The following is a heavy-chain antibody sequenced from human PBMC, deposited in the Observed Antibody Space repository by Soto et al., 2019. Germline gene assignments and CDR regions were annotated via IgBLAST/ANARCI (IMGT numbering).Heavy chain of an antibody. J-gene: IGHJ5*02. Sequence: QLQLQESGPGLVKPSATLSLTCTVSGGSISSSSYYWGWIRHPPGQGLEWIGSIYYSGSNYYNPSLKSRATISVDTSKNKFSLKLSSVTAADTGVYYCARHEHSSSSWVWFDPWGQGTLVTVSS. CDR3: ARHEHSSSSWVWFDP. V-gene: IGHV4-39*01. D-gene: IGHD6-6*01. CDR2: IYYSGSN. CDR1: GGSISSSSYY.